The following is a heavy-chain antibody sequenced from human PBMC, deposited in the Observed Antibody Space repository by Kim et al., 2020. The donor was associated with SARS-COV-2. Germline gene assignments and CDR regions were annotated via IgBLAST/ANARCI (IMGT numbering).Heavy chain of an antibody. Sequence: SVKVSCKASGGTFSSYAISWVRQAPGQGLEWMGGIIPIFGTANYAQKFQGRVTITADESTSTAYMELSSLRSEDTAVYYCARAWDPHSSGWYYFDYWGQGTLVTVSS. J-gene: IGHJ4*02. D-gene: IGHD6-19*01. CDR3: ARAWDPHSSGWYYFDY. CDR1: GGTFSSYA. CDR2: IIPIFGTA. V-gene: IGHV1-69*13.